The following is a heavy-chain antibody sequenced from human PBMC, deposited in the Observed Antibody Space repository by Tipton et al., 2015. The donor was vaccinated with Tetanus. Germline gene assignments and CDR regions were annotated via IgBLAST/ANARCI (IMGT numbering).Heavy chain of an antibody. CDR2: MSPNSGNT. J-gene: IGHJ4*02. CDR1: GYSFTSYD. D-gene: IGHD3-22*01. V-gene: IGHV1-8*01. CDR3: ARSYYDSSGYLGY. Sequence: QLVQSGPEVKKPGASVKVSCKASGYSFTSYDINWVRQATGQGLEWMGWMSPNSGNTGYAQNFQGRVTMTRNTSISTAYMELSSLRSEDTAVYYCARSYYDSSGYLGYWGQGTQVTVSS.